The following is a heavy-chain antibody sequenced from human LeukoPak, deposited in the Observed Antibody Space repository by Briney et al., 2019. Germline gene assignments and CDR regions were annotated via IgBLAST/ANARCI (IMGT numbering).Heavy chain of an antibody. Sequence: GESLRLSCAASGFSFTTYWMSWVRQAPGKGLEWVANIKQDGTEKYYVDSVKGRFTISRDNAKNSLYLQMNSLRAEDTAVYYCARGTLDDFDYWGQGTLVTVSS. J-gene: IGHJ4*02. CDR1: GFSFTTYW. CDR3: ARGTLDDFDY. V-gene: IGHV3-7*01. D-gene: IGHD2-2*03. CDR2: IKQDGTEK.